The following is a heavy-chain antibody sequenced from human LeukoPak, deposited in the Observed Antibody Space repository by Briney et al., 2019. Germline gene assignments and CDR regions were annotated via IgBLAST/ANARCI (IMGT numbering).Heavy chain of an antibody. D-gene: IGHD1-26*01. CDR1: GGSISSSSYY. J-gene: IGHJ6*04. Sequence: PSETLSLTCTVSGGSISSSSYYWGWIRQPPGKGLEWIGSIYYSGSTYYNPSLKSRVTISVDTSKNQFSLKLSSVTAADTAVYYCARLLVGDVWGKGTTVTISS. CDR2: IYYSGST. CDR3: ARLLVGDV. V-gene: IGHV4-39*01.